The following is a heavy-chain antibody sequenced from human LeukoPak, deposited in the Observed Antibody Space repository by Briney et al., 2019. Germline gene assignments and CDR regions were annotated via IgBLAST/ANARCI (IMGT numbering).Heavy chain of an antibody. CDR2: INSDGSST. V-gene: IGHV3-74*01. J-gene: IGHJ6*03. Sequence: GGSLRLSCAASGFTFSSYWMHWVRQAPGKGLVWVSRINSDGSSTSYADSVKGRFTISRDNAKNTLCLQMNSLRAEDTAVYYCARGYSYGYYYYMDVWGKGTTVTVSS. CDR3: ARGYSYGYYYYMDV. CDR1: GFTFSSYW. D-gene: IGHD5-18*01.